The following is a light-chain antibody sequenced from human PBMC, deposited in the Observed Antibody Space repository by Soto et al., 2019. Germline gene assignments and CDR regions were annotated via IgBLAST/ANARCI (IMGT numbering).Light chain of an antibody. V-gene: IGLV2-23*01. Sequence: QSALTQPASVSGSPGQSITISCTGTSSAVGISWYQQSPGKAPKLMIYEAIKRPSGVSNRFSGSTSCNTASLTISVLQAEDEAHYYCCSYAGSVTWVFGGGTKVTVL. CDR1: SSAVG. CDR2: EAI. CDR3: CSYAGSVTWV. J-gene: IGLJ3*02.